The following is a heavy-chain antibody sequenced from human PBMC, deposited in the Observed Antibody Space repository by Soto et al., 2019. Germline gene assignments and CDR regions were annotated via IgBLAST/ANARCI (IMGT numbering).Heavy chain of an antibody. CDR1: GDSVSSGTYY. V-gene: IGHV4-61*01. CDR2: FYYTGST. Sequence: QVQLQESGPGLVKPSETLSLTCTVSGDSVSSGTYYWGWLRQPPGKGLEWVGDFYYTGSTNYNPSLKSRVTISVNTSKNQFSLKLSSVTAADTAVYYCARDLRYCSGGSCYSHDAFDIWGQGTMVTVSS. CDR3: ARDLRYCSGGSCYSHDAFDI. J-gene: IGHJ3*02. D-gene: IGHD2-15*01.